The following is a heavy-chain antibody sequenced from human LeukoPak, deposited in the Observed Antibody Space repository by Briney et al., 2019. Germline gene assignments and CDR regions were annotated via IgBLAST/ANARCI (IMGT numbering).Heavy chain of an antibody. CDR2: INHSGST. V-gene: IGHV4-34*01. J-gene: IGHJ4*02. CDR3: ASTSSRALRLGELSLHFDY. D-gene: IGHD3-16*02. CDR1: GFTFSSYW. Sequence: PGGSLRLSCAASGFTFSSYWMSWIRQPPGKGLEWIGEINHSGSTNYNPSLKSRVTISVDTSKNQFSLKLSSVTAADTAVYYCASTSSRALRLGELSLHFDYWGQGTLVTVSS.